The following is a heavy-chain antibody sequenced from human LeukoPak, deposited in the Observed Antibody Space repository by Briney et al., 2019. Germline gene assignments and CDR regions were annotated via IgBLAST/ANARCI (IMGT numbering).Heavy chain of an antibody. CDR3: AKALYSSSWYYFDY. D-gene: IGHD6-13*01. CDR1: GFTFDDYA. Sequence: GRSLRLSCAASGFTFDDYAMHWVRQAPGKGLEWVSGISWNSGSIVYADSVKGRFTISRDNAKNSLYLQMNSLRAEDMALYYCAKALYSSSWYYFDYWGQGTLVTVSS. CDR2: ISWNSGSI. J-gene: IGHJ4*02. V-gene: IGHV3-9*03.